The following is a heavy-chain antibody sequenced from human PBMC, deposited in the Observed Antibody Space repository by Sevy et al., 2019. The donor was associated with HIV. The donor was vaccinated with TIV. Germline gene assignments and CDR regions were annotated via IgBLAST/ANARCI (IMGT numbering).Heavy chain of an antibody. CDR3: ARARPAYYYDSSGPMGNNDAFDI. J-gene: IGHJ3*02. CDR1: GYSISSGYY. Sequence: SETLSLTCAVSGYSISSGYYWGWIRQPPGKGLEWIGSIYHSGSTYYNPSLKSRVTISVDTSKNQFSLKLGSVTAADTAVYYCARARPAYYYDSSGPMGNNDAFDIWGQGTMVTVSS. D-gene: IGHD3-22*01. V-gene: IGHV4-38-2*01. CDR2: IYHSGST.